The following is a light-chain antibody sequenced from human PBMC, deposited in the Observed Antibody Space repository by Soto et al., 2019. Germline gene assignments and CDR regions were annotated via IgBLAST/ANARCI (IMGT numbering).Light chain of an antibody. J-gene: IGKJ5*01. CDR3: QLATSFPPSIT. CDR1: QDISSW. Sequence: DIQMTQSPSSVSASVGDRVTITCRASQDISSWLAWYQQKPGNAPKLLIYAASSLQGGVPSRFSGSGSGTDFTLPISSLQPEDFATYYCQLATSFPPSITFGQGTRLEIK. V-gene: IGKV1-12*01. CDR2: AAS.